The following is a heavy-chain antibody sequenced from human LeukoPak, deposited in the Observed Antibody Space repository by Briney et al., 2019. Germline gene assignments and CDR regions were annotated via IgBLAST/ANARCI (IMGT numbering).Heavy chain of an antibody. D-gene: IGHD6-13*01. CDR3: ARDPFRIAAAGTEINDY. V-gene: IGHV1-2*02. J-gene: IGHJ4*02. CDR2: INPNSGGT. Sequence: GASVKASCKASGYTFTGYYIHWVRQAPGQALEWMGWINPNSGGTTYAQQFQGRVTMTRDTSITTAYMELSRLRSDDTAMYYCARDPFRIAAAGTEINDYWGQGTLVTVSS. CDR1: GYTFTGYY.